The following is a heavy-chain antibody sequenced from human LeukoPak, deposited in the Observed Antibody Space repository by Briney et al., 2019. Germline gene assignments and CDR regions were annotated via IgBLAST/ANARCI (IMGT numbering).Heavy chain of an antibody. J-gene: IGHJ4*02. CDR1: GFTFGKYW. CDR3: ARDHDYGDYYFDY. V-gene: IGHV3-7*01. CDR2: IKLDGSEK. D-gene: IGHD4-17*01. Sequence: PGGSLRLSCVASGFTFGKYWMSWVRQAPGKGLEWVANIKLDGSEKNYVDSVKGRFTISRDNTKNSLYLQMNSLRAEDTAVYYCARDHDYGDYYFDYWGQGTLVTVSS.